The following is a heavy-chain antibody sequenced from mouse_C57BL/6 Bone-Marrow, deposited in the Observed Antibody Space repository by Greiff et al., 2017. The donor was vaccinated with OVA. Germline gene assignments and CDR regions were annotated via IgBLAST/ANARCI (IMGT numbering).Heavy chain of an antibody. CDR3: ARVYGSSYGYYAMDY. D-gene: IGHD1-1*01. CDR2: ISDGGSYT. CDR1: GFTFSSYA. J-gene: IGHJ4*01. V-gene: IGHV5-4*01. Sequence: EVHLVESGGGLVKPGGSLKLSCAASGFTFSSYAMSWVRQTPEKRLEWVATISDGGSYTYYPDNVKGRFTISRDNAKNNLYLQMSHLKSEDTAMYYCARVYGSSYGYYAMDYWGQGTSVTVSS.